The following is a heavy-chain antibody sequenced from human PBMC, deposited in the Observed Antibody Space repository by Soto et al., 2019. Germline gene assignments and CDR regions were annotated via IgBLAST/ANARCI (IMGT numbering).Heavy chain of an antibody. D-gene: IGHD3-22*01. V-gene: IGHV3-23*01. CDR1: GFTFSSYA. CDR3: AKPHEYDSSSYYYPIDY. J-gene: IGHJ4*02. Sequence: PGGSLRLSFAASGFTFSSYAMSWVRQSPGKGLEWVSAISGSGGSTYYADSVKGRFTISRNNSKNTLYLQMNSLRAEDTAVYYCAKPHEYDSSSYYYPIDYWGQGTLVTSPQ. CDR2: ISGSGGST.